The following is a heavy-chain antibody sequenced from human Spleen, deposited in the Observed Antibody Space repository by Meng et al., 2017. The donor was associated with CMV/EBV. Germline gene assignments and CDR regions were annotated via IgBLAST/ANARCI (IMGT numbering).Heavy chain of an antibody. V-gene: IGHV4-59*01. CDR1: GGSISSYY. CDR2: VYYSGST. CDR3: ARFSSGYYASFFDF. Sequence: GSLRLSCTVSGGSISSYYWSWIWQSPGKGLEWIGYVYYSGSTDYNPSLKSRVTISVDTSKNQFSLRLSSVTAAETAVYYCARFSSGYYASFFDFWGQGTLVTVSS. D-gene: IGHD3-22*01. J-gene: IGHJ4*02.